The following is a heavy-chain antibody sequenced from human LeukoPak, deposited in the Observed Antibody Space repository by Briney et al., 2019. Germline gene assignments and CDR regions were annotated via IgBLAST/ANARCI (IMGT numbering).Heavy chain of an antibody. J-gene: IGHJ4*02. CDR3: AKDQKQWLVRWGYFDY. Sequence: GGSLRLSCVASGFTFSSYSMNWVRQAPGKGLEWVSCISSSSSYIYYADSVKGRFTISRDNAKNSVYLQMNSLRAEDTAIYYCAKDQKQWLVRWGYFDYWGQGTLVTVSS. CDR1: GFTFSSYS. CDR2: ISSSSSYI. D-gene: IGHD6-19*01. V-gene: IGHV3-21*04.